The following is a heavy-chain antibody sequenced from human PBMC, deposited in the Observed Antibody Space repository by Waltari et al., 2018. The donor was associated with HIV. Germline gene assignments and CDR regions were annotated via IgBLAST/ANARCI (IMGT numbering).Heavy chain of an antibody. CDR1: GCTFRSYG. Sequence: QVQLVESGGGVVEPGRSLRLTCATSGCTFRSYGIHWVRQAPGKGLAWVAVIWYDGTDEYYVDSVKGRFTISRDNSKNTVYLQMSSLRAEDTGVYFCARERGYTSPFDYWGQGTLVTVSS. CDR2: IWYDGTDE. D-gene: IGHD5-18*01. J-gene: IGHJ4*02. V-gene: IGHV3-33*01. CDR3: ARERGYTSPFDY.